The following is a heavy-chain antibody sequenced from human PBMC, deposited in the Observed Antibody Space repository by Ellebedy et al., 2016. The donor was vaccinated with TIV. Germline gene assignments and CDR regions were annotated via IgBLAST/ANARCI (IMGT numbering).Heavy chain of an antibody. CDR2: ISSSGDST. Sequence: GESLKISCTVSGFIFSDNWISWVRQAPGTGLEWVSGISSSGDSTYYADSVKGRFTVSRDNSKNTLFLQVNSLRAEDTAVYYCIFKGMSARLYWGQGTLVTFSS. V-gene: IGHV3-23*01. CDR1: GFIFSDNW. D-gene: IGHD6-6*01. J-gene: IGHJ1*01. CDR3: IFKGMSARLY.